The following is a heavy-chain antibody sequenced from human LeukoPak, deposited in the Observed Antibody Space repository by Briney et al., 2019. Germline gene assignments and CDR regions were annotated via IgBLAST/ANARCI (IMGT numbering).Heavy chain of an antibody. CDR1: GFTFDDYG. J-gene: IGHJ4*02. CDR3: AKDRSYGGFDY. D-gene: IGHD3-10*01. Sequence: GRSLRLSCAASGFTFDDYGMQWVRQPPGKGLEWVSGISWNRGTIGYADSVKGRFTISRDNARNSLYLQMNSLRAEDTACYYCAKDRSYGGFDYWGQGTLVTVSS. CDR2: ISWNRGTI. V-gene: IGHV3-9*01.